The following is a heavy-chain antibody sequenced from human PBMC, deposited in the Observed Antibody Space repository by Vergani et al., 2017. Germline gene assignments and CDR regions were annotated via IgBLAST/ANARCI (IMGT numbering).Heavy chain of an antibody. CDR2: IYSGGST. J-gene: IGHJ6*03. Sequence: EVQLVETGGGLIQPGGSLRLSCAASGFTVSSNYMSWVRQAPGKGLEWVSVIYSGGSTYYADSVKGRFTISRDNSKNTLYLQMNSLRAEDTAVYYCARSSSFHYYMDVWGKGTTVTVSS. D-gene: IGHD6-6*01. V-gene: IGHV3-53*02. CDR3: ARSSSFHYYMDV. CDR1: GFTVSSNY.